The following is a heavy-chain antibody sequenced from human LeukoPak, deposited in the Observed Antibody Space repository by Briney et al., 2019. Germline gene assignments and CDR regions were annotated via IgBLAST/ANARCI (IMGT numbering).Heavy chain of an antibody. V-gene: IGHV3-53*01. D-gene: IGHD1-1*01. CDR1: GIIVSSNY. J-gene: IGHJ4*02. Sequence: GGSLRLSCAASGIIVSSNYMSWVRQAPGKGLEWVSVIYSGGSTYYADSVKGRFTISRDNSKNTLYLQMNSLRAEDTAVYYCARGRLTTGTTDLFDYWGQGTLVTVSS. CDR2: IYSGGST. CDR3: ARGRLTTGTTDLFDY.